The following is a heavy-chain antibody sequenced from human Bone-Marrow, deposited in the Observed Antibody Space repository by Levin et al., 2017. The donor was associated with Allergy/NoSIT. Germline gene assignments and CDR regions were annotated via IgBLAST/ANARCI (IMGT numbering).Heavy chain of an antibody. J-gene: IGHJ5*02. CDR3: ARRAEHSRPWFRSDWFDP. V-gene: IGHV5-51*01. Sequence: GESLKISCKGSGYSFTNYWIGWVRQMPGKGLEWMGIIFPGDSHTRYSPSFEGQVTISADKTIDTAYLQWSSREASDTAMYYCARRAEHSRPWFRSDWFDPWGQGTPVTVSS. CDR2: IFPGDSHT. CDR1: GYSFTNYW. D-gene: IGHD6-6*01.